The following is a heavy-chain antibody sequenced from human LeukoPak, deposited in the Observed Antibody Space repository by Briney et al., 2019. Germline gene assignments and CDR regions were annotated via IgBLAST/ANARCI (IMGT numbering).Heavy chain of an antibody. CDR2: INTDGSST. Sequence: GGSLRLSCAASGFTFSSYWMHWVRQAPGKGLVCISNINTDGSSTNYADSVKGRFTISRDNSKNTLYLQMNSLRAEDTAVYYCARGRPGVTGSYPPYWGQGTLVTVSS. J-gene: IGHJ4*02. CDR3: ARGRPGVTGSYPPY. CDR1: GFTFSSYW. V-gene: IGHV3-74*01. D-gene: IGHD3-10*01.